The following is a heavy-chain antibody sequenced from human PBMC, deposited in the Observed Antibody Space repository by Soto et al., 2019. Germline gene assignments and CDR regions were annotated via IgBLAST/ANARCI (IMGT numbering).Heavy chain of an antibody. CDR1: GFTFSSYG. J-gene: IGHJ3*02. CDR3: AKEAKLVVVVASTLPAFDI. D-gene: IGHD2-15*01. V-gene: IGHV3-30*18. Sequence: GGSLRLSCAASGFTFSSYGMHWVRQAPGKGLEWVAVISYDGSNKHYVDTVKGRFTMSRDNSKNTLNLQMNSLRAEDTAVYYCAKEAKLVVVVASTLPAFDIWGQGTMVTVSS. CDR2: ISYDGSNK.